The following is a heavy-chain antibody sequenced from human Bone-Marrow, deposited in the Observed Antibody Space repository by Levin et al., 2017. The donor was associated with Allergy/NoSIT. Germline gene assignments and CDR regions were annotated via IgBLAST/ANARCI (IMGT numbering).Heavy chain of an antibody. D-gene: IGHD3-10*01. CDR2: INPNSGGT. CDR1: GYTFTGYY. CDR3: PRAVSVYYGSGTYYNVPARPYFDY. V-gene: IGHV1-2*06. J-gene: IGHJ4*02. Sequence: ASVKVSCKASGYTFTGYYIHWVRQAPGQGLEWMGRINPNSGGTNYAQKFQGRVTMTRDTSISTAYMEPSRLRSADTAVYYWPRAVSVYYGSGTYYNVPARPYFDYWGQGTLVTVSS.